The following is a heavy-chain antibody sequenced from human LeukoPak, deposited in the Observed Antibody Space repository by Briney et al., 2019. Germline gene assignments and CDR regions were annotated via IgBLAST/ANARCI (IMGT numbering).Heavy chain of an antibody. J-gene: IGHJ4*02. CDR3: ARAVTMVRGALGY. CDR1: GYTFTSYD. CDR2: MNPNSGNT. V-gene: IGHV1-8*03. Sequence: GASVKVSCKASGYTFTSYDINWVRQAPGQGLEWMGWMNPNSGNTGYAQKFQGRVTITRNTSISTAYMELSSLSSEDTAVYYCARAVTMVRGALGYWGPGTLVTVSS. D-gene: IGHD3-10*01.